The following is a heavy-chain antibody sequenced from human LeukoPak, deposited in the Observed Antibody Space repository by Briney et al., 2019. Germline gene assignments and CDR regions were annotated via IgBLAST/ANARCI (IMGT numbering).Heavy chain of an antibody. D-gene: IGHD5/OR15-5a*01. CDR1: GFAFDEHG. V-gene: IGHV3-20*04. J-gene: IGHJ4*01. CDR3: ATPGPAALSKIFDY. CDR2: INWSGGST. Sequence: GGSLRLSCTASGFAFDEHGMSWVRQVPGKGLQWVSGINWSGGSTGYADPLRGRFTISRDNAKNSLFLQMNNLRVEDTAVYFCATPGPAALSKIFDYWGRGTPVTVSS.